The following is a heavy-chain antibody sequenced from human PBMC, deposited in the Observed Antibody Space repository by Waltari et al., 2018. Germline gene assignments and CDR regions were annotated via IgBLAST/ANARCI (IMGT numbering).Heavy chain of an antibody. CDR3: ARGGTNYSSSSGFDYYYMDV. J-gene: IGHJ6*03. Sequence: QVQLQESGPGLVKPSETLSLTCTVSGGSISSYYWSWIRPPAGKGREWIGRIYTSGSTNYNPALKSRVTMSVDTSKNQFSLKLSSVTAADTAVYYCARGGTNYSSSSGFDYYYMDVWGKGTTVTVSS. CDR2: IYTSGST. CDR1: GGSISSYY. V-gene: IGHV4-4*07. D-gene: IGHD6-6*01.